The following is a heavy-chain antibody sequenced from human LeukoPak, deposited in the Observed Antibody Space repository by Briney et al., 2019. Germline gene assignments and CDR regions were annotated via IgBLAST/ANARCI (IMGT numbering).Heavy chain of an antibody. V-gene: IGHV3-48*01. J-gene: IGHJ4*02. CDR1: GFTFSSYG. CDR2: ISSSGSTI. CDR3: AKNAGKGGAAAEDY. Sequence: GSLRLSCAASGFTFSSYGMHWIRQAPGKGLEWVSYISSSGSTIYYADSVKGRFTISRDNSKNTLYLQMNSLRAEDTAVYYCAKNAGKGGAAAEDYWGQGTLVTVSS. D-gene: IGHD6-13*01.